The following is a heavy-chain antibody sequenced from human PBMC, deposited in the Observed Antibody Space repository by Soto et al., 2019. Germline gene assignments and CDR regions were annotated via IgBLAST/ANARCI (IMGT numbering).Heavy chain of an antibody. D-gene: IGHD2-15*01. J-gene: IGHJ6*02. CDR3: ARDLSWAKVVSPLSGMDV. CDR2: IYSGGST. CDR1: GFTVSSNY. Sequence: GESLKISCAASGFTVSSNYMSWVRQAPGKGLEWVSVIYSGGSTYYADSVKGRFTISRDNSKNTLYLQMNSLRAEDTAVYYCARDLSWAKVVSPLSGMDVWGQGTTVPVS. V-gene: IGHV3-53*01.